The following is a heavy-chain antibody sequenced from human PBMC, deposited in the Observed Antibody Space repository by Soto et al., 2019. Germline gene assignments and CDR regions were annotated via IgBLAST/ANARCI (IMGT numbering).Heavy chain of an antibody. CDR2: IDYSGST. CDR1: GGSVNNADYF. V-gene: IGHV4-31*03. D-gene: IGHD4-17*01. Sequence: QVRLEESGPGLVKPSETLSLICSVSGGSVNNADYFWSWIRHHPENGLEWIGYIDYSGSTRYNPSFKTRATLSIDTSKNQFSLRLNSVTVADTAVYFCARDADYGGSRGGMDVWGRGTTVTVSS. CDR3: ARDADYGGSRGGMDV. J-gene: IGHJ6*02.